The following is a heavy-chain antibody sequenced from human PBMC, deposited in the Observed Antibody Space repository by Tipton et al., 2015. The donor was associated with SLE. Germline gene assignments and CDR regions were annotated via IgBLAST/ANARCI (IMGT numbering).Heavy chain of an antibody. CDR1: GGSISSYY. CDR3: LRSPNYYYGMDV. V-gene: IGHV4-59*01. Sequence: LRLSCTVSGGSISSYYWSWIRQPPGKGLEWIGYIYYSGSTNYNPSLKSRVTILVDTSKNTLYLQMNSLRAEDTAVYYCLRSPNYYYGMDVWGQGTTVTVSS. CDR2: IYYSGST. J-gene: IGHJ6*02.